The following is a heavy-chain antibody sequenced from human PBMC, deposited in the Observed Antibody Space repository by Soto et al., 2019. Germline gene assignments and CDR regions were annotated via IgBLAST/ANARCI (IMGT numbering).Heavy chain of an antibody. D-gene: IGHD2-15*01. J-gene: IGHJ5*02. CDR3: ARGGEQVVVVASPYNWFDH. CDR1: GYTFTSYG. CDR2: ISGHKGYT. V-gene: IGHV1-18*01. Sequence: QVQLVQSGAEVKKPGASVKVSCKASGYTFTSYGISWVRQAPRKGVEWMGWISGHKGYTNYAQKFQGRVTLTTDTATSTAYRELRSLRSDDTAVYYCARGGEQVVVVASPYNWFDHWGQGTLVTVSS.